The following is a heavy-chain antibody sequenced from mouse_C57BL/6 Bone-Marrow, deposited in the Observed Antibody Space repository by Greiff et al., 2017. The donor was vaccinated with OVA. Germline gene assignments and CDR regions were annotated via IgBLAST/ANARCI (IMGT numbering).Heavy chain of an antibody. Sequence: DVKLQESGPGLVKPSQSLSLTCSVTGYSITSGYYWNWIRQFPGNKLEWMGYISYDGSNNYNPSLKNRISITRDTSKNQFFLKLNSVTTEDTATYYCARACDGYYVGDYWGQGTTLTVSS. CDR1: GYSITSGYY. V-gene: IGHV3-6*01. CDR3: ARACDGYYVGDY. CDR2: ISYDGSN. J-gene: IGHJ2*01. D-gene: IGHD2-3*01.